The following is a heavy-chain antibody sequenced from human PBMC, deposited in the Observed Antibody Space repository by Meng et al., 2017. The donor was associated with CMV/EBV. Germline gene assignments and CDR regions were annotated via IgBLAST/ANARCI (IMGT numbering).Heavy chain of an antibody. CDR2: IYPDDSDT. Sequence: GESLKISCKASGYSFTNYWIGWVRQMPGKGLEWMVIIYPDDSDTRYSPSLQGQVTISADNSISTAYLQWWSSLKASDTAMYYCARLSSHYDFWSGFYVGDGFDMWGQGTMVTVSS. CDR1: GYSFTNYW. J-gene: IGHJ3*02. CDR3: ARLSSHYDFWSGFYVGDGFDM. V-gene: IGHV5-51*01. D-gene: IGHD3-3*01.